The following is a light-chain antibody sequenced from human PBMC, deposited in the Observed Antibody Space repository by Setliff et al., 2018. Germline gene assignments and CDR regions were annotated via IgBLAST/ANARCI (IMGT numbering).Light chain of an antibody. CDR2: DVS. Sequence: QSALTQPASVSGSPGQSITISCTGTSSDVGGYNYVSWYQQHPGKAPKLMIYDVSKRPSGVPNRFSGSRSGNTASLTISGLQAEDEADYYCSSYTSSSLYVFGTGTRSPS. CDR3: SSYTSSSLYV. CDR1: SSDVGGYNY. J-gene: IGLJ1*01. V-gene: IGLV2-14*01.